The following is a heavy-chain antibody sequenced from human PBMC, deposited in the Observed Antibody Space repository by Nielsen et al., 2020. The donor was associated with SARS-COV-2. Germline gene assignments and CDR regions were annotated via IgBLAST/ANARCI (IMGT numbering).Heavy chain of an antibody. CDR2: ISWNSGSI. Sequence: SLKISCAASGFTFDDYAMHWVRQAPGKGLEWVSGISWNSGSIGYADSVKGRFTISRDNAKNSLYLQLSSLRAEDTAVYYCARVSYSYGYGYYYYCMDVWGKGTSVTVSS. CDR1: GFTFDDYA. D-gene: IGHD5-18*01. V-gene: IGHV3-9*01. CDR3: ARVSYSYGYGYYYYCMDV. J-gene: IGHJ6*03.